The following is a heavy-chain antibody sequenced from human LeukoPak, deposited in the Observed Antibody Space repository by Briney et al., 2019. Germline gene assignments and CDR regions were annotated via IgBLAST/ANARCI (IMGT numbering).Heavy chain of an antibody. CDR1: GYTFTSYG. D-gene: IGHD6-13*01. Sequence: ASVTVSCKASGYTFTSYGISWVRQAPGQGLEWMGWISAYNGNTNYAQKLQGRVTMTTDTSTSTAYMELRSLRSDDTAVYYCARDQYSSSSLQYNWFDPWGQGTLVTVSS. V-gene: IGHV1-18*01. CDR2: ISAYNGNT. J-gene: IGHJ5*02. CDR3: ARDQYSSSSLQYNWFDP.